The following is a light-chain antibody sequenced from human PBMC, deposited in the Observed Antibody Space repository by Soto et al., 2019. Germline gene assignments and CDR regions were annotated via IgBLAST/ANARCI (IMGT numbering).Light chain of an antibody. J-gene: IGLJ3*02. Sequence: QAVVTQEPSFSVSRGGTVTLTCGLSSGSVSTSYYPSWYQQTPGQAPRTLIYSTNTRSSGVPDRFSGSILGNKAALTITGAQADDESDYYCVLYMGSGTWVFGGGTNLTVL. CDR2: STN. CDR3: VLYMGSGTWV. V-gene: IGLV8-61*01. CDR1: SGSVSTSYY.